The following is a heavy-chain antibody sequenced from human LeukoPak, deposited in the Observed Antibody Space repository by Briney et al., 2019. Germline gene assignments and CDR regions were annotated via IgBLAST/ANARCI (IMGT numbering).Heavy chain of an antibody. CDR1: GGSISGYY. J-gene: IGHJ6*03. CDR3: ARGMYSSGLYYYMDV. V-gene: IGHV4-59*01. Sequence: SETLSLTCTVSGGSISGYYWTWIRQPPGKGLEWIGYIYYSGSTNYNPSLKSRVTISVDTSKNQFSLKLSSVTAADTAVYYCARGMYSSGLYYYMDVWGKGTTVTVSS. D-gene: IGHD6-19*01. CDR2: IYYSGST.